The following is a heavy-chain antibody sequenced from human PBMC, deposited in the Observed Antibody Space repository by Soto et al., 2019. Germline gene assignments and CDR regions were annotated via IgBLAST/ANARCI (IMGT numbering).Heavy chain of an antibody. J-gene: IGHJ4*02. CDR1: GFTFSSYA. D-gene: IGHD2-21*01. CDR3: VNMMIARGAFDF. V-gene: IGHV3-64D*06. CDR2: ISPQGGST. Sequence: GGSLRLSCSASGFTFSSYAMHWVRQTPGKGLEYVSAISPQGGSTYYADSVKGRFTISRDDSKNTVYLQMSSLRPDDTAVYYCVNMMIARGAFDFWGQGTLVTVSS.